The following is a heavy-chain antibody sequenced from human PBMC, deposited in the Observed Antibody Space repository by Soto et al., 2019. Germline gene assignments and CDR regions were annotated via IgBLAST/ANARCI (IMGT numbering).Heavy chain of an antibody. D-gene: IGHD6-19*01. CDR1: GGSISSSNW. CDR3: ARVGTGYSSGWLDY. J-gene: IGHJ4*02. CDR2: IYHSGST. Sequence: LSLTCAVSGGSISSSNWWSWVRQPPGKGLEWIGEIYHSGSTNYNPSLKSRVTISVDKSKNQFSLKLSSVTAADTAVYYCARVGTGYSSGWLDYWGQGTLVTVSS. V-gene: IGHV4-4*02.